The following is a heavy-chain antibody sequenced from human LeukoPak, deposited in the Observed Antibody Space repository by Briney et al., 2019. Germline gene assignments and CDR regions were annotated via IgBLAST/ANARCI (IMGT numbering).Heavy chain of an antibody. D-gene: IGHD3-3*01. CDR2: IYYSGST. CDR1: GGSISSSSYY. J-gene: IGHJ3*02. Sequence: PSETLSLTCTVSGGSISSSSYYWGWIRQPPGKGLEWIGGIYYSGSTYYNPSLKSRVTISVDTSKNQFSLKLSSVNAADTAVYYCARQAPYDFAEAFDIWGQGTMVTVSS. V-gene: IGHV4-39*01. CDR3: ARQAPYDFAEAFDI.